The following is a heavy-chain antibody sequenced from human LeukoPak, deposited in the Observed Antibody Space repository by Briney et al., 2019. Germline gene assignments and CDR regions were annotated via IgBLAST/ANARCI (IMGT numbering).Heavy chain of an antibody. J-gene: IGHJ4*02. CDR3: TRDRAQQYFEY. Sequence: QSGGSLRLSCAASGFNVSNNYMTWVRQAPGKGLEWVSLIYSSGSTYYADSVKGRFTISRDNSKNTLYLQVNSLRAEDTAVYYCTRDRAQQYFEYWGQGTLVTVSS. V-gene: IGHV3-53*01. CDR1: GFNVSNNY. D-gene: IGHD1-1*01. CDR2: IYSSGST.